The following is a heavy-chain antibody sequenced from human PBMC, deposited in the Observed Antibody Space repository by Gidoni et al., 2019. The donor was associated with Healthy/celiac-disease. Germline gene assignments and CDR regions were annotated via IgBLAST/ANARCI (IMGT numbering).Heavy chain of an antibody. CDR1: GYTFTGYY. V-gene: IGHV1-2*04. CDR2: INPNSGGT. Sequence: QVQLVQSGAEVKKPGASVKVSCKASGYTFTGYYMHWVRQAPGQGLEWMGWINPNSGGTNYAQKFQGWVTMTRDTSISTAYMELSRLRSDDTAVYYCARDGLGGAAGGYYMDVWGKGTTVTVSS. D-gene: IGHD6-13*01. J-gene: IGHJ6*03. CDR3: ARDGLGGAAGGYYMDV.